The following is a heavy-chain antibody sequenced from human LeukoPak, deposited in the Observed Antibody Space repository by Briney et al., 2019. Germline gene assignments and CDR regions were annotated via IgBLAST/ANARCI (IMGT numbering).Heavy chain of an antibody. CDR3: ARREVGSGWYVY. CDR2: IRDYNGNT. J-gene: IGHJ4*02. Sequence: ASVKVTCKASGYTFTSYGISWVRQPPGQGVEGMGWIRDYNGNTNYEEKLEGGVIMTTDTTTSTAYMELRSLRSDDTAVYYCARREVGSGWYVYWGQGTLVTVSS. V-gene: IGHV1-18*01. CDR1: GYTFTSYG. D-gene: IGHD6-19*01.